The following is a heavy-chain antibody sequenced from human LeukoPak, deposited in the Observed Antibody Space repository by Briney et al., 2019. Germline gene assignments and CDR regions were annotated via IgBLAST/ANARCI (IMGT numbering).Heavy chain of an antibody. D-gene: IGHD3-3*01. CDR1: GYTFTGYY. V-gene: IGHV1-2*02. Sequence: ASVKVSCKASGYTFTGYYMHWVRQAPGQGLEWMGWINPNSGGTNYAQKFQGRVTMTRDTSISTAYMELSRLRSDDTAVYYCAGDQTTYYDFWSGYPKTYYFDYWGQGTLVTVSS. CDR2: INPNSGGT. CDR3: AGDQTTYYDFWSGYPKTYYFDY. J-gene: IGHJ4*02.